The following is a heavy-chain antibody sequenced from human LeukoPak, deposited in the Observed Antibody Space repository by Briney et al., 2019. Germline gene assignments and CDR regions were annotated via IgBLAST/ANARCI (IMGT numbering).Heavy chain of an antibody. CDR3: ARDLNVLRYFDWAKKTWTDY. V-gene: IGHV1-18*01. CDR1: GYTFTSYG. CDR2: ISAYNGNT. J-gene: IGHJ4*02. D-gene: IGHD3-9*01. Sequence: ASVKVSCKASGYTFTSYGISWVRQAPGQGLEWMGWISAYNGNTNYAQKLQGRVTMTTDTSTSTAYMELRSLRSDDTAVYYCARDLNVLRYFDWAKKTWTDYWGQGTLVTVSS.